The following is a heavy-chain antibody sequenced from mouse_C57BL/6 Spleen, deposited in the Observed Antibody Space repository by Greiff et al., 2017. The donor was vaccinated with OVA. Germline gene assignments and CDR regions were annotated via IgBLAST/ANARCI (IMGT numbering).Heavy chain of an antibody. Sequence: DVKLVESGGGLVKPGGSLKLSCAASGFTFSDYGMHWVRQAPEKGLEWVAYISSGSSTIYYADTVKGRFTISRDNAKNTLFLQMTSLRSEDTAMYYCARADYGSSFFFDDWGQGTTLTVAS. V-gene: IGHV5-17*01. J-gene: IGHJ2*01. CDR2: ISSGSSTI. CDR1: GFTFSDYG. CDR3: ARADYGSSFFFDD. D-gene: IGHD1-1*01.